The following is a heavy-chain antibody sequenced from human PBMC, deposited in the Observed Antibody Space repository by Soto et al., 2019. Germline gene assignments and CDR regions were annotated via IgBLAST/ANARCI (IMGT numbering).Heavy chain of an antibody. CDR3: TRDSAYCSSTSCYESPVNYYYMDA. Sequence: PGGSLRLSCTASGFTFGDYAMSWFRQAPGKGLEWVGFIRSKAYGGTTEYAASVKGRFTISRDDSKSIAYLQMNSLKTEDTAVYYCTRDSAYCSSTSCYESPVNYYYMDAWGKGTTITV. V-gene: IGHV3-49*03. CDR1: GFTFGDYA. J-gene: IGHJ6*03. CDR2: IRSKAYGGTT. D-gene: IGHD2-2*01.